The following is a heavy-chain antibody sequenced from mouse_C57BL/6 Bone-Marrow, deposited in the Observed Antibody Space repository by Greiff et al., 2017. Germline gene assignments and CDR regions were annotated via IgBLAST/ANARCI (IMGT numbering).Heavy chain of an antibody. J-gene: IGHJ3*01. CDR2: ISSGSSTI. CDR3: ARPDGYWFAY. V-gene: IGHV5-17*01. Sequence: DVKLVESGGGLVKPGGSLKLSCAASGFTFSDNGMHWVRQAPEKGLEWVAYISSGSSTIYYADTVKGRFTISRDNAKNTLFLQMTSLRSEDTAMYYCARPDGYWFAYWGQGTLVTVSA. D-gene: IGHD2-3*01. CDR1: GFTFSDNG.